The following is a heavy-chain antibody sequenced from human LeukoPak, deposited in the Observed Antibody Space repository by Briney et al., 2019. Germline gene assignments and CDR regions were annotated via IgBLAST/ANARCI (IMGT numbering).Heavy chain of an antibody. V-gene: IGHV3-30*04. J-gene: IGHJ4*02. Sequence: GGSLRLSCAASGFTFSSHAMHWVRQAPGKGLEWVAVISFDGSNKYYADSVKGRFTISRDNSRNTLYLQMNSLRAEDKAVNYCAKDKVVWELPDYWGQGTLVTVSS. D-gene: IGHD1-26*01. CDR3: AKDKVVWELPDY. CDR1: GFTFSSHA. CDR2: ISFDGSNK.